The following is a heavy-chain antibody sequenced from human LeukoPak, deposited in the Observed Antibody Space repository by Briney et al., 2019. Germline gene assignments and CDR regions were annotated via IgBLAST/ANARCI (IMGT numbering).Heavy chain of an antibody. J-gene: IGHJ6*03. CDR1: GFTFSSYA. CDR3: ASDFPYYYFYMDV. CDR2: ISGIGIT. V-gene: IGHV3-23*01. Sequence: GGSLRLSCAASGFTFSSYAMHWVRQAPGKGLEWVSSISGIGITDYADSVRGRFTMSRDNSKNTLDLQMNGLRPEDTAVYYCASDFPYYYFYMDVWGKGTTVTVSS.